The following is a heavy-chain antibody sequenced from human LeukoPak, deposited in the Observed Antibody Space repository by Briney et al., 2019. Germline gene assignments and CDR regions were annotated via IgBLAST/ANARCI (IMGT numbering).Heavy chain of an antibody. V-gene: IGHV3-7*01. CDR2: IKQDGSEK. CDR3: ARVGATLYYYYGMDV. Sequence: GGSLRLSCAASGFTFSTYWMSWVRQAPGKGLEWVANIKQDGSEKYYVDSVKGRFTISRDNAKKSLYLQMNSLRAEDTAVYYCARVGATLYYYYGMDVWGQGTTVTVSS. CDR1: GFTFSTYW. D-gene: IGHD1-26*01. J-gene: IGHJ6*02.